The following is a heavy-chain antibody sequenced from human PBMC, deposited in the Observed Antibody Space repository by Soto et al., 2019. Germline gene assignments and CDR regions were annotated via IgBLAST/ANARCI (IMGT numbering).Heavy chain of an antibody. CDR1: GYTFTSYA. Sequence: QVQLVQSGAEVKKPGASVKVSCKASGYTFTSYAMHWVRQAPGQRLEWMGWINAGNGNTKYSQKFQGRVTIRDTSASTAYMELSSLRSEDTAVYYCARGPGGPDGPGDYWGQGTLVTVSS. CDR3: ARGPGGPDGPGDY. D-gene: IGHD2-15*01. J-gene: IGHJ4*02. V-gene: IGHV1-3*01. CDR2: INAGNGNT.